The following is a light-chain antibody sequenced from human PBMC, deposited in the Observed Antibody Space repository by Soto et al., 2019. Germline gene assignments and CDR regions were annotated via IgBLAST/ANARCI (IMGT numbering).Light chain of an antibody. Sequence: EIVLTQSPGTLSLSPGERATLSCRASQSVSGSYLAWFQQKPGQAPRLVIHGASSRATGFPDRFSGGGSGTEFTLTISSLEPEDFAVYYCQQYKNLPYTFGQGTK. V-gene: IGKV3-20*01. CDR2: GAS. CDR3: QQYKNLPYT. CDR1: QSVSGSY. J-gene: IGKJ2*01.